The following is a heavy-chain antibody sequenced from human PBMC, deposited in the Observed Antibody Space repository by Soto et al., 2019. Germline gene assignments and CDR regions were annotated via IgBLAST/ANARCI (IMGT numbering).Heavy chain of an antibody. CDR2: ISAYNGNT. J-gene: IGHJ5*02. CDR3: ARASDSSSPTGWFDP. Sequence: GASVKVSCKASGYTFTSYGISWVRQAPGQGLEWMGWISAYNGNTNYAQKLQGRVTMTTDTSTSTAYMELRSLRSDDTAVYYCARASDSSSPTGWFDPWGQGTLVPVSS. CDR1: GYTFTSYG. V-gene: IGHV1-18*01. D-gene: IGHD6-6*01.